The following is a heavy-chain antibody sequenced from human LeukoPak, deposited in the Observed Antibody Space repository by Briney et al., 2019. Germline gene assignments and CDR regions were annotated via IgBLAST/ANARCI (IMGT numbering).Heavy chain of an antibody. D-gene: IGHD3-22*01. CDR3: ARDRGYDSSGHYYYYYMDV. CDR1: GFTFDDYG. J-gene: IGHJ6*03. V-gene: IGHV3-20*01. Sequence: GGSLRLSCAASGFTFDDYGMTWVRQAPGKGLEWVSGINWNGGGIGYADSVKGRFTISRDNAKKSLYLQMNSLRAEDTALYHCARDRGYDSSGHYYYYYMDVWGKGTTVTVSS. CDR2: INWNGGGI.